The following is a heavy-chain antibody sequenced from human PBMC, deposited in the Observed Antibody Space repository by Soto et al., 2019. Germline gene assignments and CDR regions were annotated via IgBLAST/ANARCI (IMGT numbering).Heavy chain of an antibody. CDR3: SRIFDP. CDR1: GGSVSSGGYY. V-gene: IGHV4-31*03. CDR2: IYYSGST. J-gene: IGHJ5*02. Sequence: SETLSLTCTVSGGSVSSGGYYWSWLRQHPGKGLEWIGYIYYSGSTYYNPSLKSRVTISVDTSKNQFSLKLSSVTAADTAVDYSSRIFDPWGQGTLVTVSS.